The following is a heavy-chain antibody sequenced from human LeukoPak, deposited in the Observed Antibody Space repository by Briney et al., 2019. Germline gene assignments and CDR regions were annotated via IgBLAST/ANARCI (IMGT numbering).Heavy chain of an antibody. V-gene: IGHV4-38-2*02. Sequence: SETLSLTCTVSGYSISSGYYWGWIRQPPGQGLQWIGSVYHSGSTYYNPSLKSRVTISVDTAKNQFSLKLNSVTAADTAVYYCARAMVRGVIITRYYFDYWGQGTLVTVSS. J-gene: IGHJ4*02. CDR3: ARAMVRGVIITRYYFDY. CDR2: VYHSGST. CDR1: GYSISSGYY. D-gene: IGHD3-10*01.